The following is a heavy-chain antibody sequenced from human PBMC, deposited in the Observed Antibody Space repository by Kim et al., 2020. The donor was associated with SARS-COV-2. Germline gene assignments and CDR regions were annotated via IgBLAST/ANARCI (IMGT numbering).Heavy chain of an antibody. Sequence: ASVKVSCKASGYTFTSYYMHWVRQAPGQGLEWMGIINPSGGSTSYAQKFQGRVTMTRDTSTSTVYMELSSLRSEDTAVYYCARPRRWLQGYDAFDIWGQGTMVTVSS. CDR2: INPSGGST. D-gene: IGHD5-12*01. CDR3: ARPRRWLQGYDAFDI. J-gene: IGHJ3*02. V-gene: IGHV1-46*01. CDR1: GYTFTSYY.